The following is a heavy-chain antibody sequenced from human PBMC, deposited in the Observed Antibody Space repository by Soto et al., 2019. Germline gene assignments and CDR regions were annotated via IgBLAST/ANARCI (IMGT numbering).Heavy chain of an antibody. V-gene: IGHV3-72*01. CDR3: ADVTSNRNYLP. CDR2: IRNEPYGYTT. D-gene: IGHD4-4*01. CDR1: GFSLSDHY. Sequence: EVQLVASGGGLVQPGGSLRLSCVASGFSLSDHYMDWVRQAPGKGLEWLGLIRNEPYGYTTNYAASVKGRFTISRNDSKTSLFLQMDSLTAEDAAIYYSADVTSNRNYLPWGQRTLVTVSS. J-gene: IGHJ4*02.